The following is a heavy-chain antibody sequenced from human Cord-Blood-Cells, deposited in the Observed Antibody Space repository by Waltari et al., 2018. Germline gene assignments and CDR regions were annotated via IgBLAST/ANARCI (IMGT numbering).Heavy chain of an antibody. D-gene: IGHD3-22*01. CDR1: GYSISSGYY. CDR2: IYHSGST. Sequence: QVQLQESGPGLVKPSETLSLTCAVSGYSISSGYYWGWVRQPPGQGLEWIGSIYHSGSTYYNPSLNSRVTISVDTSKNQFSLKLSSVTAADTAVYYCARGGSGLSISPWKNWFDPWGQGTLVTVSS. V-gene: IGHV4-38-2*01. CDR3: ARGGSGLSISPWKNWFDP. J-gene: IGHJ5*02.